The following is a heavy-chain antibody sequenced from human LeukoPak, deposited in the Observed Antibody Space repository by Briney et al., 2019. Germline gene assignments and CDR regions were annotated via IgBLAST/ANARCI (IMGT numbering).Heavy chain of an antibody. V-gene: IGHV3-23*01. CDR1: GFTFSSYA. J-gene: IGHJ5*02. CDR3: AKGKEGGLVDLFDP. Sequence: GGSLRLSCAASGFTFSSYAMMWVRQAPGKGLEWVSTIVASYEGTFYANSVKGRFTISRDNSKSTLSLQMNSLRAEDTAVYYCAKGKEGGLVDLFDPWGQGTLVTVSS. CDR2: IVASYEGT. D-gene: IGHD3/OR15-3a*01.